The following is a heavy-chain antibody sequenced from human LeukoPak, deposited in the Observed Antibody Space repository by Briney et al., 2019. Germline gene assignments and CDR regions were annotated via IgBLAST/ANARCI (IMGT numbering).Heavy chain of an antibody. V-gene: IGHV3-23*01. CDR3: AKDHRYGGNLPSAFDI. Sequence: HPGGSLRLSCAASGFTFSSYAMSWVRQAPGKGLEWVSAISGSGGSTYYADSVKGRFTISRDNSKNTLYLQMNSLRAEDTAVYYCAKDHRYGGNLPSAFDIWGQGTMVTVSS. CDR2: ISGSGGST. D-gene: IGHD4-23*01. J-gene: IGHJ3*02. CDR1: GFTFSSYA.